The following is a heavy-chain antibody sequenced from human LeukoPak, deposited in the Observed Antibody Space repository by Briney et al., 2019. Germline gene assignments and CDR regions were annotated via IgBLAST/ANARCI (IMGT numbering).Heavy chain of an antibody. CDR2: IYSGGST. J-gene: IGHJ6*04. D-gene: IGHD1-26*01. Sequence: GGSLRLSCAASGFTVSSNYMSWVRQAPGKGLEWVSVIYSGGSTYYADSVKGRFTISRDNSKNTLYLQMNSLRAEDTAVYYCARGGGPREPPFPLDVWGKGTTVTVSS. V-gene: IGHV3-66*02. CDR1: GFTVSSNY. CDR3: ARGGGPREPPFPLDV.